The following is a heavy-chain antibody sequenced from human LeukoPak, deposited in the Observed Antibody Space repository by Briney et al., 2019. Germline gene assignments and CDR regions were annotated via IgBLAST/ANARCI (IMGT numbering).Heavy chain of an antibody. CDR2: LSGSGGST. CDR3: AKERAGRGITVFDY. V-gene: IGHV3-23*01. CDR1: GFTFSSYA. J-gene: IGHJ4*02. Sequence: GSLRLSCAASGFTFSSYAMSWVRPAPGKGLEWVSALSGSGGSTYHADSVKGRFTISRDNSKNTLSLQMNSLRAEDTAVYYCAKERAGRGITVFDYWGQGTLVTVSS. D-gene: IGHD3-10*01.